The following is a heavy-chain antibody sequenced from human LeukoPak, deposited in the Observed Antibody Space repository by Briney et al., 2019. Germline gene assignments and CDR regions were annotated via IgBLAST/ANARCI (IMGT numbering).Heavy chain of an antibody. Sequence: QPGGSLRLSCAASGFTFSSYAMHWVRQAPGKGLEWVAIISYDGSNKYYADSVKGRFTISRDNSKNTLYLQMNSLRAEDTAVYYCARVPRIVVDTTTTYWGQGTLVTVSS. J-gene: IGHJ4*02. CDR1: GFTFSSYA. CDR2: ISYDGSNK. CDR3: ARVPRIVVDTTTTY. V-gene: IGHV3-30-3*01. D-gene: IGHD3-22*01.